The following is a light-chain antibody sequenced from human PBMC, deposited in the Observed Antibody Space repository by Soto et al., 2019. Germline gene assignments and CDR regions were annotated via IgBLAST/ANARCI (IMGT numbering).Light chain of an antibody. CDR2: EDT. J-gene: IGLJ2*01. CDR3: SLYAGSITYVL. Sequence: QSALTQPASVSGSPGQSITISCTGTSSDVGSYNLVSWYQQHPGKAPKLLIYEDTKRPLGVSNRFSGSKSGNTASLRISGLQAEDEADYYCSLYAGSITYVLFGGGTKLTVL. CDR1: SSDVGSYNL. V-gene: IGLV2-23*01.